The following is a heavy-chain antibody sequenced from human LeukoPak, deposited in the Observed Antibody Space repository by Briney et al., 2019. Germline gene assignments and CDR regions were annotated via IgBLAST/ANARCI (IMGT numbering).Heavy chain of an antibody. CDR1: GYTLTELS. V-gene: IGHV1-24*01. CDR2: FDPEDGET. J-gene: IGHJ4*02. CDR3: ATDLGGYGYSGSTGGY. Sequence: ASVKVCCKVSGYTLTELSTHWVRQAPGKGLEWMGGFDPEDGETTYAQKFQGRVTMTEDTSTDTAYMELSSLRSEDTAVYYCATDLGGYGYSGSTGGYWGQGTLVTVSS. D-gene: IGHD1-26*01.